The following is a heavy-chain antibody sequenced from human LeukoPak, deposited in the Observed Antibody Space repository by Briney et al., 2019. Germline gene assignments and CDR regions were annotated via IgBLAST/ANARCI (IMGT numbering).Heavy chain of an antibody. J-gene: IGHJ5*02. V-gene: IGHV1-2*02. Sequence: ASVKVSCKASGYTFTGYYMHWVRQAPGQGLEWMGWISAYNGNTNYAQKLQGRVTMTRNTSISTAYMELSSLRSEDTAVYYCARLDYYEQGFDPWGQGTLVTVSS. D-gene: IGHD3-22*01. CDR3: ARLDYYEQGFDP. CDR1: GYTFTGYY. CDR2: ISAYNGNT.